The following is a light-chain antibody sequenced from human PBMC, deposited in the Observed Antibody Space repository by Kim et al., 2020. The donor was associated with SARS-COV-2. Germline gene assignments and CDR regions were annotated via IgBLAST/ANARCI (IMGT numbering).Light chain of an antibody. Sequence: SYELTQPPSVSVSPGQTASITCSGDKLGDKYACWYQLKPGQSPVLVINQDTRQPSGIPARFSGSNSGNTATLTISGTQAMDEADYYCQAWDRSTGGFGGGTQLTVL. CDR1: KLGDKY. V-gene: IGLV3-1*01. CDR2: QDT. CDR3: QAWDRSTGG. J-gene: IGLJ2*01.